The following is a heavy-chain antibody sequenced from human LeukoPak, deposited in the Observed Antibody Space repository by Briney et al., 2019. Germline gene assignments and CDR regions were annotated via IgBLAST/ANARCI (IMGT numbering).Heavy chain of an antibody. J-gene: IGHJ4*02. V-gene: IGHV1-69*13. CDR3: ARGPRLLGSYYPTYFDY. CDR1: GGTFSSYA. CDR2: IIPIFGTA. D-gene: IGHD1-26*01. Sequence: ASVKVSCKASGGTFSSYAISRVRQAPGQGLEWMGGIIPIFGTANYAQKFQGRVTITADESTSTAYMELSSLRSEDTAVYYCARGPRLLGSYYPTYFDYWGQGTLVTVSS.